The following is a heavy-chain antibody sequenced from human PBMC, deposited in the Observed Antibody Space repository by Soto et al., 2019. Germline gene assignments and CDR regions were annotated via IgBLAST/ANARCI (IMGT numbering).Heavy chain of an antibody. CDR3: AKAVGGSYRNDYYYGMDV. D-gene: IGHD1-26*01. CDR1: GFTFTSYG. Sequence: QVQLVESGGGVVQPGRSLRLSCAASGFTFTSYGMHWVRQAPGKGLEWVAVISYDGSNKYYADSVKGRFTISRDNSKNTLYLQMNSLRAEDTAVYYCAKAVGGSYRNDYYYGMDVWGQGTTVTVSS. CDR2: ISYDGSNK. J-gene: IGHJ6*02. V-gene: IGHV3-30*18.